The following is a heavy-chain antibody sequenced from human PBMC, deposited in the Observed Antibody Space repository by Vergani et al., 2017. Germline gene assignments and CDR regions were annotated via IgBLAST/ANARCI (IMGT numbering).Heavy chain of an antibody. CDR1: GFTFTSSA. D-gene: IGHD1-1*01. J-gene: IGHJ4*02. V-gene: IGHV1-58*01. CDR2: IVVGSGNT. CDR3: ARQLSGTSDY. Sequence: QMQLVQSGPEVKKPGTSVKVSCKASGFTFTSSAVQWVRQARGQRLEWIGWIVVGSGNTNYAQKFQERVTITRDMSTSTAYMELSRLRSDDTAVYYCARQLSGTSDYWGQGTLVTVSS.